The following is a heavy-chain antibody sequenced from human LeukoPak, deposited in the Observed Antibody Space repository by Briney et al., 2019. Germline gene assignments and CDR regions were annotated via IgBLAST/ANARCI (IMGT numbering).Heavy chain of an antibody. CDR2: IKTNSGGT. D-gene: IGHD6-25*01. CDR3: AREEAATPSDFDY. V-gene: IGHV1-2*02. Sequence: GASVKVSCKVSGYTFTGYFMHWVRQAPGQGLEWMGWIKTNSGGTKYAQKFQGRVTMTRDTSISTAYMELTRLRSDDTAVYYCAREEAATPSDFDYWGQGTLVTVSS. CDR1: GYTFTGYF. J-gene: IGHJ4*02.